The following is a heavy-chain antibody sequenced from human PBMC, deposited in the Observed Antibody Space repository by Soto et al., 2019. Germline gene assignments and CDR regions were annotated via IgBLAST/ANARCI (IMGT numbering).Heavy chain of an antibody. CDR1: GYTFTNYW. J-gene: IGHJ4*02. Sequence: GESLKISCKGSGYTFTNYWHGWVRQMPGKGLEWMGNIYADNSDSKYSPSFQGQVSTSADKPISTVYLQWSSLKASDTAMYYCARLYGYYDSSGYHYYLDYWGQGTRVTVSS. CDR2: IYADNSDS. V-gene: IGHV5-51*01. D-gene: IGHD3-22*01. CDR3: ARLYGYYDSSGYHYYLDY.